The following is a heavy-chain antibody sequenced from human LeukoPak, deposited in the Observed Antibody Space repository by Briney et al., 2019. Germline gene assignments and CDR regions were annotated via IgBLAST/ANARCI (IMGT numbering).Heavy chain of an antibody. J-gene: IGHJ3*02. Sequence: GGSLRLSCAASGFTFSSYSMNWVRQAPGKGLEWVSSISSSSYIYYADSVKGRFTISRDNAKNSLYLQMNSLRAEDTAVYYCARALGYCSSTSCIPGAFDIWGQGTMVTVSS. CDR1: GFTFSSYS. V-gene: IGHV3-21*01. CDR2: ISSSSYI. CDR3: ARALGYCSSTSCIPGAFDI. D-gene: IGHD2-2*01.